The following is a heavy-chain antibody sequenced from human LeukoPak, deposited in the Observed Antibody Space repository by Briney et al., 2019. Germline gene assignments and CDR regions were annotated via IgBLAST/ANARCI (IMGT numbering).Heavy chain of an antibody. D-gene: IGHD5-12*01. V-gene: IGHV3-48*01. CDR2: ITSSSSTI. CDR1: GFTFSSYS. CDR3: ASGPKSGSRRDY. J-gene: IGHJ4*02. Sequence: GGSLRLSCAASGFTFSSYSMNRVRQAPGKGLEWVSYITSSSSTIYYADSVKGRFTISRDNAKNSLYLQMNSLRAEDTAVYYCASGPKSGSRRDYWGQGTLVTVSS.